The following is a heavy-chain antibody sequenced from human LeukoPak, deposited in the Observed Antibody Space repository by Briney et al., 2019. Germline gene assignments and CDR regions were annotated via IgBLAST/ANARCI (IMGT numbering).Heavy chain of an antibody. CDR3: ARGIRGYSYGGQGY. CDR1: GFTFSNYW. Sequence: PGGSLRLSCAASGFTFSNYWMHWVRQAPGKGPVWVSRINSDGINTSYADSVKGRFTISRDNAKSTLNLQMNSLRAEDTAVYYCARGIRGYSYGGQGYWGQGTLVTVSS. V-gene: IGHV3-74*01. J-gene: IGHJ4*02. CDR2: INSDGINT. D-gene: IGHD5-18*01.